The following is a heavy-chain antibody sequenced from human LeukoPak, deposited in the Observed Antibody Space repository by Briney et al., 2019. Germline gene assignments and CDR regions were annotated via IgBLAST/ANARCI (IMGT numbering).Heavy chain of an antibody. V-gene: IGHV4-34*01. D-gene: IGHD6-19*01. CDR3: ARGALYSSGWPKITYYYFDY. CDR2: INHSGST. CDR1: GGSFSGYY. J-gene: IGHJ4*02. Sequence: SETLSLTCAVYGGSFSGYYWSWIRQPPGKGLEWIGEINHSGSTNYNPSLKSRVTISVDTSKNQFSLKLSSVTAADTAVYYCARGALYSSGWPKITYYYFDYWGQGTLVTVSS.